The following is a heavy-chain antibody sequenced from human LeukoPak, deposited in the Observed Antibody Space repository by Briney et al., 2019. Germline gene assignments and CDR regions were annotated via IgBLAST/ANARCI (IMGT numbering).Heavy chain of an antibody. Sequence: GGSLRLSCAASGFTFSSYAMHWVRQAPGKGLEWVAVISYDGSNKYYADSVKGRFTISRDNSKNTLYLQMNSLRAEDTAVYYCARDVPGDYFDYWGQGTLVTVSS. J-gene: IGHJ4*02. D-gene: IGHD7-27*01. CDR3: ARDVPGDYFDY. V-gene: IGHV3-30-3*01. CDR2: ISYDGSNK. CDR1: GFTFSSYA.